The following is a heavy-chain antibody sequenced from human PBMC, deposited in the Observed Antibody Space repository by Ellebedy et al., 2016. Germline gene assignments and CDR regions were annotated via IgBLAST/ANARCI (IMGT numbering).Heavy chain of an antibody. CDR1: GFTFDKYD. D-gene: IGHD3-3*01. CDR3: AREGGFRSHYGMDV. Sequence: GESLKISCAASGFTFDKYDMHWVRQRTGRRPEWVAVIATLGDTYYLDSVQGRFTVSRDVAGNSVYLQLNNVRPDDSAVYYCAREGGFRSHYGMDVWGQGTTVTVSS. J-gene: IGHJ6*02. V-gene: IGHV3-13*01. CDR2: IATLGDT.